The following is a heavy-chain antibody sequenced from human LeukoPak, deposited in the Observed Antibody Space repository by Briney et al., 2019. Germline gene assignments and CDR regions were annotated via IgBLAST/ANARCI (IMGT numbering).Heavy chain of an antibody. CDR3: ARPCSGFCFDY. CDR2: IYYSGST. CDR1: GGSISSGGYY. Sequence: SSETLSLTCTVSGGSISSGGYYWSWIRQHPGKGLEWIGYIYYSGSTYYNPSLKSRVTISVDTSKNQFSLKLSSVTAADTAVYYCARPCSGFCFDYWGQGTLVTVSS. J-gene: IGHJ4*02. D-gene: IGHD2-15*01. V-gene: IGHV4-31*03.